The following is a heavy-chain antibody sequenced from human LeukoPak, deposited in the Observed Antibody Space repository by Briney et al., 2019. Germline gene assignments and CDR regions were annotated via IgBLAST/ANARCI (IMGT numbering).Heavy chain of an antibody. CDR2: INPSGGST. V-gene: IGHV1-46*01. CDR1: GYTFTSYY. D-gene: IGHD3-10*01. J-gene: IGHJ4*02. CDR3: ARDRITMVRGVTPTLGY. Sequence: GASVKVSCKASGYTFTSYYMHWVRQAPGQGLEWMGIINPSGGSTSYAQKFQGRVTMTRDTSISTAYMELSRLRSDDTAVYYCARDRITMVRGVTPTLGYWGQGTLVTVSS.